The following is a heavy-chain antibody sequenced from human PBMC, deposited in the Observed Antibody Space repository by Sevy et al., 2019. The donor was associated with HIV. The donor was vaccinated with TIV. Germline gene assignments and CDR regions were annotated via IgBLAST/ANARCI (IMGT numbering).Heavy chain of an antibody. CDR3: ARHPPGYRGGWSFDF. Sequence: SESLSLTCSVSGGSISGGAYYWGWIRQPPGMGLEWIGSISSSESTYSNPSLKRRVTMSIDTSKNQFSLSLHSVTAAVTALYYCARHPPGYRGGWSFDFWGQGTLVTVSS. J-gene: IGHJ4*02. CDR1: GGSISGGAYY. V-gene: IGHV4-39*01. CDR2: ISSSEST. D-gene: IGHD6-19*01.